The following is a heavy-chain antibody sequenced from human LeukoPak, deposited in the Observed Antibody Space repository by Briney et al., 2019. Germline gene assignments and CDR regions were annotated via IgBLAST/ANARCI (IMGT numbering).Heavy chain of an antibody. CDR3: ARQLQLRYFDWLLSNNWFDP. CDR2: IYYSGST. D-gene: IGHD3-9*01. CDR1: GFTFSSYS. V-gene: IGHV4-39*07. J-gene: IGHJ5*02. Sequence: GSLRLSCAASGFTFSSYSMNWVRQPPGKGLEWIGSIYYSGSTYYNPSLKSRVTISVDTSKNQFSLKLSSVTAADTAVYYCARQLQLRYFDWLLSNNWFDPWGQGTLVTVSS.